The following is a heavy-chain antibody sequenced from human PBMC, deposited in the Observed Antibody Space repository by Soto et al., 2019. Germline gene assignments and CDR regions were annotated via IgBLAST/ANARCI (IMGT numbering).Heavy chain of an antibody. Sequence: SGPTLVNPTQTLTLTCTFSGFSLSASQMRVNWIRQPPGKALEWLARIDWDNDKYYSTSLKTRLTISKDTSSNQVVLTMTNMDPVDTATYYCARITPDGWGLFDYWGQGMLVTVSA. J-gene: IGHJ4*02. D-gene: IGHD3-10*01. CDR2: IDWDNDK. V-gene: IGHV2-70D*14. CDR1: GFSLSASQMR. CDR3: ARITPDGWGLFDY.